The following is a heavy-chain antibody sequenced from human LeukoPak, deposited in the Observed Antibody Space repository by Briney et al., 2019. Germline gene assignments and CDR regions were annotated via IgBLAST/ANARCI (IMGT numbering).Heavy chain of an antibody. V-gene: IGHV4-34*01. Sequence: SETLSLTCAVYGGSFSGYYWSWIRQPPGKGLEWIGEINHSGSTNYNPSLKSRVTISVDTSKNQFSLKLSSVTAADTAVYYCARALYCGGDCYDTTFDPWGQGTLVTVSS. CDR2: INHSGST. CDR3: ARALYCGGDCYDTTFDP. J-gene: IGHJ5*02. D-gene: IGHD2-21*02. CDR1: GGSFSGYY.